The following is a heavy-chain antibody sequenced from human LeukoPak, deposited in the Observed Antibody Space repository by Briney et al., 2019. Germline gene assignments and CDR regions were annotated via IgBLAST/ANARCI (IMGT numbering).Heavy chain of an antibody. CDR3: ARRWGAFDI. CDR2: IYYSGRT. Sequence: SETLSLTCTVSGGSISIGGYYWSWIRQHPGKGLEWLGYIYYSGRTYYKPSLKSLVTISVDTSKNQFYLKLSSVTAADTAVYYYARRWGAFDIWGQGTMVTVSS. CDR1: GGSISIGGYY. J-gene: IGHJ3*02. V-gene: IGHV4-31*01. D-gene: IGHD5-24*01.